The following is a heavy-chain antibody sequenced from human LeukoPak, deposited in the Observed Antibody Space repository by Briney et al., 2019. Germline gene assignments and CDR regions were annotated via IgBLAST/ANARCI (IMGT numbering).Heavy chain of an antibody. J-gene: IGHJ5*02. CDR2: IYYSGST. CDR3: ARTGRGIAAAGTILFSSSSLRVNWFDP. CDR1: GGSISSGSYY. Sequence: SETLSLTCTVSGGSISSGSYYWSWIRQPPGKGLEWIGSIYYSGSTYYNPSLKSRVTISVDTSKNQFSLKLSSVTAADTAVYYCARTGRGIAAAGTILFSSSSLRVNWFDPWGQGTLVTVSS. V-gene: IGHV4-39*07. D-gene: IGHD6-13*01.